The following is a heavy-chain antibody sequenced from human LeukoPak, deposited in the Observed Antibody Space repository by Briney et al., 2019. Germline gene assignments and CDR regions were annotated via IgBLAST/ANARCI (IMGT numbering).Heavy chain of an antibody. Sequence: GGSLRLSCAASGFTFSSYAMTWVRQAPGKGLEWVSALSGSGDITYYADSVKGRFTISRDNSKNTLYLQMNSLRAEDTAVYYCARELRYAFDIWGQGTMVTVSS. CDR1: GFTFSSYA. V-gene: IGHV3-23*01. J-gene: IGHJ3*02. CDR3: ARELRYAFDI. CDR2: LSGSGDIT. D-gene: IGHD4-17*01.